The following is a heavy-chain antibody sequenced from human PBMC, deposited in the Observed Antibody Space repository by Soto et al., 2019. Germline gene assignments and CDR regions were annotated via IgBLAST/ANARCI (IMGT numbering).Heavy chain of an antibody. CDR2: TYYRSEWYK. CDR1: GDSVSSNRAA. Sequence: SKTLSLTCAISGDSVSSNRAAWNWIRKSPSRGLDWRGRTYYRSEWYKDYALSVKSRITINPGTSKNQPTLQMKSETPEDPGVYYCATFPPDSIGWYEGLYSHFNMDVWSQGTTVTSP. V-gene: IGHV6-1*01. J-gene: IGHJ6*02. CDR3: ATFPPDSIGWYEGLYSHFNMDV. D-gene: IGHD6-19*01.